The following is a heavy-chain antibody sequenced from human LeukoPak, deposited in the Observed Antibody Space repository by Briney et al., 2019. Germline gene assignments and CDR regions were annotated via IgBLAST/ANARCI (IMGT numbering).Heavy chain of an antibody. J-gene: IGHJ4*02. V-gene: IGHV3-66*01. D-gene: IGHD3-9*01. CDR2: IYRDGSS. CDR3: ARSFYDILIGYYQYFDY. CDR1: GLSVSSNY. Sequence: GSLRLPFVASGLSVSSNYMSWVRQAPGKGLEWVSVIYRDGSSYYAESVKGRFTISRDNSKNTLYIQMNSLRAEDTAVYYCARSFYDILIGYYQYFDYWGQGTLVTVSS.